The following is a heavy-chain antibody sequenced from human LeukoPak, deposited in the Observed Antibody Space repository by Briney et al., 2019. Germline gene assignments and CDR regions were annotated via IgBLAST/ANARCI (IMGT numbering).Heavy chain of an antibody. V-gene: IGHV1-58*02. CDR1: GFTFTSSA. CDR3: ARGQERYSSSRWWFDP. J-gene: IGHJ5*02. Sequence: VASVKVSCKASGFTFTSSAMQWVRQARGQRLEWIGWIVVGSGNTNYAQKFQERVTITRDMSTSTAYMELSSLRSEDTAVYYCARGQERYSSSRWWFDPWGQGTLVTVSS. D-gene: IGHD6-13*01. CDR2: IVVGSGNT.